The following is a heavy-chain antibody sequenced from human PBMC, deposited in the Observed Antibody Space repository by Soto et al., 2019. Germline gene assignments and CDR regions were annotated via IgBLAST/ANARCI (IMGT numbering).Heavy chain of an antibody. V-gene: IGHV1-69*06. CDR3: ASYAAATYYFDY. CDR2: IIPIFGTA. D-gene: IGHD2-8*01. J-gene: IGHJ4*02. Sequence: SVKVSCKASGGTFSSYCISWVRQAPGQGLELMGGIIPIFGTANYAQKFQGRVTLTADKSTSTVYMELSSLRSEDTAVYYCASYAAATYYFDYWGQGTLVTVSS. CDR1: GGTFSSYC.